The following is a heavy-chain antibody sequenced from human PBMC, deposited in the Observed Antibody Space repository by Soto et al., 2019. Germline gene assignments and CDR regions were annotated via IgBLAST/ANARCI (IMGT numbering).Heavy chain of an antibody. CDR1: GYSFTSYW. V-gene: IGHV5-10-1*01. D-gene: IGHD1-26*01. CDR2: IDPSDSYT. CDR3: ASKGSGSYYSYYYGMDV. Sequence: PGESLKISCKGSGYSFTSYWISWVRQMPGKGLEWMGRIDPSDSYTNYSPSFQGHVTISADKSISTAYLQWSSLKASDTAMYYCASKGSGSYYSYYYGMDVWGQGTTVTVSS. J-gene: IGHJ6*02.